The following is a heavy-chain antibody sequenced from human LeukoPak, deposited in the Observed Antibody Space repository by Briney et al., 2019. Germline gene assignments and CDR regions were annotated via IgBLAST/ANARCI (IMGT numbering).Heavy chain of an antibody. V-gene: IGHV3-21*01. J-gene: IGHJ4*02. Sequence: PGGCLSLSCAASGFTFSSYSMNWVRQAAGKGLEWVSSISSSSSYIYYADSVKGRFTISRDNAKNSLYLQMNSLRAEDTAVYYCASSYGGNSYFDYWGQGTLVTVSS. CDR2: ISSSSSYI. D-gene: IGHD4-23*01. CDR1: GFTFSSYS. CDR3: ASSYGGNSYFDY.